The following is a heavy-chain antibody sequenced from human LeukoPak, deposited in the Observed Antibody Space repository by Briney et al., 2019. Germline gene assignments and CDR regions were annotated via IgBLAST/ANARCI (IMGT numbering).Heavy chain of an antibody. CDR2: IYISGST. CDR3: ARVQRPDDDYYFMDV. CDR1: GGSISSGSYY. Sequence: SETLSLTCTVSGGSISSGSYYGSWIRQPAGKGLEWIGRIYISGSTNFHPSLKSRVTISLDTSKNQFSLKLSSVTAADTAVYYCARVQRPDDDYYFMDVWGKGTTVTVSS. J-gene: IGHJ6*03. V-gene: IGHV4-61*02.